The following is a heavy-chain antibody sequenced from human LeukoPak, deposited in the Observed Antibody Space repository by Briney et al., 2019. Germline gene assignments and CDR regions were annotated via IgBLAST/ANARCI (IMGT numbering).Heavy chain of an antibody. CDR1: GYNFNAFT. V-gene: IGHV1-18*01. CDR3: ARTDSGGSYYAPNY. Sequence: ASVKVSCKASGYNFNAFTITWVRQAPGQGLEWMGWISPYNGNTEYSENVEDRVTMTTDTSTTTAYMELRSLRSDDSAVYYCARTDSGGSYYAPNYWGQGSLVTVSS. CDR2: ISPYNGNT. D-gene: IGHD2-15*01. J-gene: IGHJ4*02.